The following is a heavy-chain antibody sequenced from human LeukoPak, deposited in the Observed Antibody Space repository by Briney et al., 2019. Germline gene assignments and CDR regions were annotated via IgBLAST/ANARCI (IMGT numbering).Heavy chain of an antibody. CDR2: ISSSGSTI. CDR3: ARSVRGYSYDWYFDL. Sequence: GGSLRLSCAASGFTVSHYYMTWVRQAPGKGLEWVSYISSSGSTIYYADSVKGRFTISRDNAKNSLYLQMNSLRAEDTAVFYCARSVRGYSYDWYFDLWGRGTLVTVSS. CDR1: GFTVSHYY. J-gene: IGHJ2*01. V-gene: IGHV3-11*04. D-gene: IGHD5-18*01.